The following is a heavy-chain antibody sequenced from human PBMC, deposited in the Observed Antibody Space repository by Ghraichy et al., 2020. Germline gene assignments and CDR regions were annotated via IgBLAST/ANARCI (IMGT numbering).Heavy chain of an antibody. CDR2: INSGGTNI. D-gene: IGHD2-15*01. J-gene: IGHJ4*02. CDR1: GFTFSRYW. V-gene: IGHV3-74*01. CDR3: AREYCRGGSCFFGTGGSHFDY. Sequence: GGSLRLSCAASGFTFSRYWMHWVRQAPGEGLVWVSRINSGGTNIIYADSVKGRFTISRDNAKNTLYLQMNSLRAEDTAFYYWAREYCRGGSCFFGTGGSHFDYWGQGTLVTVSS.